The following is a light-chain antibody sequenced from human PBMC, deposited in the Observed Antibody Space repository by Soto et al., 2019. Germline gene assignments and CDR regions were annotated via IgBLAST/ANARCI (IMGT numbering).Light chain of an antibody. CDR2: DVN. Sequence: QSVLTQPASVSGSPGQSITISCTGTSSDIGAYNYVSWYQQHPGKAPKLMIYDVNIRPSGVSNRFSGSKSGNTASLTISGFQAEDEADYYCTSWTTSTTMIFGGGTKVTVL. CDR3: TSWTTSTTMI. J-gene: IGLJ2*01. CDR1: SSDIGAYNY. V-gene: IGLV2-14*03.